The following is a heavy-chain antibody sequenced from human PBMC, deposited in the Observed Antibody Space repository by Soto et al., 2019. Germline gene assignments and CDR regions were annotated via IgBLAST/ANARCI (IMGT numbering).Heavy chain of an antibody. Sequence: SVKVSCKASGGTFSRYSITWVRQAPGHGLEWIGRIIPIFGIASYAQKFQGRVTITADESTSTAYLELSSLSFEDTAVYYCAKETHDYGGYDHWGQGTLVTVSS. J-gene: IGHJ5*02. CDR1: GGTFSRYS. D-gene: IGHD4-17*01. V-gene: IGHV1-69*13. CDR3: AKETHDYGGYDH. CDR2: IIPIFGIA.